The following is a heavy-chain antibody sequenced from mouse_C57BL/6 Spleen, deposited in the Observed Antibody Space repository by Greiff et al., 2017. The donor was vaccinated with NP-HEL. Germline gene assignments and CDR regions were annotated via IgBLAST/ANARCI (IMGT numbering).Heavy chain of an antibody. D-gene: IGHD1-1*01. J-gene: IGHJ2*01. Sequence: EVKLVESGGDLVKPGGSLKLSCAASGFTFSSYGMSWVRQTPDKRLEWVATISSGGSYNYYPDSVKGRFTISRDNAKNTLYLQMSSLKSEDTAMYYCARQNYYGSSSRLDYWGQGTTLTVSS. CDR1: GFTFSSYG. CDR2: ISSGGSYN. CDR3: ARQNYYGSSSRLDY. V-gene: IGHV5-6*02.